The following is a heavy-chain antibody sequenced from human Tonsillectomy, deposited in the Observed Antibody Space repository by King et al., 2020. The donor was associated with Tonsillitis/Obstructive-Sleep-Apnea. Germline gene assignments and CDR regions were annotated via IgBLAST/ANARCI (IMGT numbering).Heavy chain of an antibody. CDR3: ASGVLRGYSYGYGY. CDR2: IYYSGRT. Sequence: QLQESGPGLVKPSETLSLTCTVSGGSISSSSYYCGWIRRPPGKGREWIGSIYYSGRTYHNPSLKSRVTISVDTSKNQFSLKLSSVTAADTAVYYCASGVLRGYSYGYGYWGQGTLVTVSS. D-gene: IGHD5-18*01. V-gene: IGHV4-39*01. CDR1: GGSISSSSYY. J-gene: IGHJ4*02.